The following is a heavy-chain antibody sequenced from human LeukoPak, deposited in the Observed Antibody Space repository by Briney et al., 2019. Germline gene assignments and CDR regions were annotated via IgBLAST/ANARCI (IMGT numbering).Heavy chain of an antibody. J-gene: IGHJ4*02. V-gene: IGHV3-7*03. D-gene: IGHD7-27*01. CDR2: IKQEGSAR. Sequence: PGGSLRLSCAASGFSFSSYWMSWVRQTPGKGLEWVANIKQEGSARYYVDSVTGRFTISRDNSKNTLYLQMNSLRAEDTAVYYCARDLAWGAFDYWGQGILVAVSS. CDR1: GFSFSSYW. CDR3: ARDLAWGAFDY.